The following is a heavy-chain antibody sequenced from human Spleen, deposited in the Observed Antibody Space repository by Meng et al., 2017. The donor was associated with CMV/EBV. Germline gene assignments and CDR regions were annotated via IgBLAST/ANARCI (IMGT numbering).Heavy chain of an antibody. D-gene: IGHD3-10*01. V-gene: IGHV3-13*01. CDR2: IGTAGAK. J-gene: IGHJ6*02. CDR1: GFLCNNYD. Sequence: GGSLRLSCAAYGFLCNNYDMHWVRQAPGKGLEWVSMIGTAGAKYYPVYVKGRFTSSRQTAKNSVDLQMNSLRAGDGAVYYCARGATESFDGMDVWGQGTTVTVSS. CDR3: ARGATESFDGMDV.